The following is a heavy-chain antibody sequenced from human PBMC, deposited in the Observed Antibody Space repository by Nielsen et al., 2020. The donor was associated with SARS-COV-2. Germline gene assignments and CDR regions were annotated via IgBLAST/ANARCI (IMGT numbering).Heavy chain of an antibody. Sequence: SVKVSCKASGDTFIKHAIMWVRQAPGQGLEWMGGVMPLFSTQYAQKFQDSLTISADESTTTAYMELRSLRLEDTAVYFCARVRSSGWFEALDVWGQGTLVTVSS. V-gene: IGHV1-69*13. J-gene: IGHJ3*01. D-gene: IGHD6-19*01. CDR3: ARVRSSGWFEALDV. CDR2: VMPLFSTQ. CDR1: GDTFIKHA.